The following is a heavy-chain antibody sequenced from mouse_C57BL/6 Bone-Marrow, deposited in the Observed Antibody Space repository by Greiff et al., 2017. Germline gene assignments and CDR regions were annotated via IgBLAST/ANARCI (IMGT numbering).Heavy chain of an antibody. Sequence: EVQGVESGPELVKPGASVKMSCKASGYTFTDYNMHWVKQSHGKGLEWIGYINPNNGGTCYNPQFKGKATMTVNKSSSTAYMELRSLTSEDSAVYYCARGDSNQYYAMDYWGQGTSVTVSS. D-gene: IGHD2-5*01. CDR3: ARGDSNQYYAMDY. V-gene: IGHV1-22*01. J-gene: IGHJ4*01. CDR1: GYTFTDYN. CDR2: INPNNGGT.